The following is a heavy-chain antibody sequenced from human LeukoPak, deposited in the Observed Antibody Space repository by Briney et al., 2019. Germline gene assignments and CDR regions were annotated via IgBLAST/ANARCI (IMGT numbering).Heavy chain of an antibody. CDR2: IIPIFGTG. CDR1: GGNFNTYA. Sequence: SVKVSCKASGGNFNTYAISWVRQAPGQGLEWMGGIIPIFGTGNYAQKFQGRVTITADKSTNTAYMELSSLKSEDTAVYYCASGRVSGWYRNAFDIWGQGTMVTVSS. CDR3: ASGRVSGWYRNAFDI. D-gene: IGHD6-19*01. V-gene: IGHV1-69*06. J-gene: IGHJ3*02.